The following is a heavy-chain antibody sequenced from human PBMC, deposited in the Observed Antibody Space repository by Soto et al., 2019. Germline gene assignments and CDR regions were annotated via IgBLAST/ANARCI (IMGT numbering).Heavy chain of an antibody. Sequence: VASVKVSCKASGYTFTSYGISWVRQAPGQGLEWMGWISAYNGNTNYAQKLQGRVTMTTDTSTSTAYMELRSLRSDDTAVYYCARGYSSGWSRYNWFDPWGQGTLVTVSS. CDR1: GYTFTSYG. D-gene: IGHD6-19*01. CDR3: ARGYSSGWSRYNWFDP. CDR2: ISAYNGNT. J-gene: IGHJ5*02. V-gene: IGHV1-18*01.